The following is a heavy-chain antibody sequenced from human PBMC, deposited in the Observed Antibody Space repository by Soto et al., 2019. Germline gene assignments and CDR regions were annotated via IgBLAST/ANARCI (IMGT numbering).Heavy chain of an antibody. V-gene: IGHV1-46*01. CDR3: ARGGHVVVVTAALDY. Sequence: QVQLVQSGAEVKKPGASVKVSCKASGDTFTDYYIHWVRQAPGQGLEWMGTVNPSGGHTTYAQHSLGGMTMTRDTSTSTLYMELTSLTSEDTAVYYCARGGHVVVVTAALDYWGQGTLVTVSS. D-gene: IGHD2-21*02. J-gene: IGHJ4*02. CDR2: VNPSGGHT. CDR1: GDTFTDYY.